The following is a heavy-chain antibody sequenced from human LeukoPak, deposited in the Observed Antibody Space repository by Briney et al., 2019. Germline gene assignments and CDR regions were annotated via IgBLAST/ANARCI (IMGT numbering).Heavy chain of an antibody. CDR3: TRLQYGVWNGDCSSYSFDY. V-gene: IGHV4-59*01. Sequence: SWTLSLTCTVSGGSISCYYWNWIRQPPGKGLEGIGFIYYSGSTNYKPSLTSRVTISVDTSKNQFSLKLSSVTAADTAVYYGTRLQYGVWNGDCSSYSFDYWGQGTLVTVSS. CDR2: IYYSGST. D-gene: IGHD2-21*01. CDR1: GGSISCYY. J-gene: IGHJ4*02.